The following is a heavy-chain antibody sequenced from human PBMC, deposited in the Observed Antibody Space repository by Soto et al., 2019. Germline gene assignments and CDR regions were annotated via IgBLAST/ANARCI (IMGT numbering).Heavy chain of an antibody. Sequence: SGPTLVNPTQTLTLTCTFSGFSLSTSGVGVGWIRQPPGKALQWLAVIYWNDDKRYSPSLKSRLTITKDTSKNQVVLRMTNMDPVDTATYYCVHRKCSGGSCYQLAPDYWGQGTLVTVSS. D-gene: IGHD2-15*01. CDR3: VHRKCSGGSCYQLAPDY. V-gene: IGHV2-5*01. CDR2: IYWNDDK. CDR1: GFSLSTSGVG. J-gene: IGHJ4*02.